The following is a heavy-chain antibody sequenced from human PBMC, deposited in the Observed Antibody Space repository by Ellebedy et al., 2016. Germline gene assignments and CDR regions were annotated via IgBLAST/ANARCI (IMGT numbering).Heavy chain of an antibody. J-gene: IGHJ4*02. D-gene: IGHD5-24*01. CDR3: ARDWEMAPII. Sequence: SVKVSXKASGGTFNSYAISWVRQAPGQGLEWMGRIIPILGIANYAQKFQGRVTITADKSTSTAYMELSSLRSEDTAVYYCARDWEMAPIIWGQGTLVTVSS. CDR1: GGTFNSYA. V-gene: IGHV1-69*04. CDR2: IIPILGIA.